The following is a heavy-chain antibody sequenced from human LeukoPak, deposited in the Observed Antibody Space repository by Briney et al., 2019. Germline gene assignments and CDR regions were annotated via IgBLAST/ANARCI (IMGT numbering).Heavy chain of an antibody. CDR3: VRDTGYSRFDY. CDR1: GFTFSTYW. CDR2: MNQDGSER. Sequence: GGSLRLSCAASGFTFSTYWMSWVRQAPGKGLEWVANMNQDGSERNFVGSVKGRFTISRDNAKNSVFLYMNNLRAEDTAVYYCVRDTGYSRFDYWGQGTLVTVSS. V-gene: IGHV3-7*01. D-gene: IGHD5-18*01. J-gene: IGHJ4*02.